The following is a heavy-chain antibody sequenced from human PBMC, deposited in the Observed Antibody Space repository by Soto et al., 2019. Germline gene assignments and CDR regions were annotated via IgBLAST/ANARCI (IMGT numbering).Heavy chain of an antibody. CDR2: IYYSGST. CDR1: GGSISSYY. D-gene: IGHD3-22*01. V-gene: IGHV4-59*01. J-gene: IGHJ3*02. CDR3: ARVYDSSGGCAFYI. Sequence: SQTLSLTCTVSGGSISSYYWSWIRQPPGKGLEWIGYIYYSGSTNYNPSLKSRVTISVDTSKNQFSLKLSSVTAADTAVYYCARVYDSSGGCAFYIWGQGTMVTVSS.